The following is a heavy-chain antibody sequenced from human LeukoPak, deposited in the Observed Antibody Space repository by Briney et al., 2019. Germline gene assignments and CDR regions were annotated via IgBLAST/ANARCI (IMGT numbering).Heavy chain of an antibody. CDR1: GFTFSSSW. CDR2: IKKDGSEK. Sequence: TGGSQRLSCGASGFTFSSSWMSWVRQAPGKGLEWVANIKKDGSEKYYVDSVKGRFTISRDNAKNLVYLQMDSLRVEDTAVYYCARISTAVAGVDYWGQGTLVTVSS. CDR3: ARISTAVAGVDY. V-gene: IGHV3-7*01. D-gene: IGHD6-19*01. J-gene: IGHJ4*02.